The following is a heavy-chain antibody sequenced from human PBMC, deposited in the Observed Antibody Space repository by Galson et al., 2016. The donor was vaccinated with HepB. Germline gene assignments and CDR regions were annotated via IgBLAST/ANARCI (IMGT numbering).Heavy chain of an antibody. CDR3: AKEDGGSGSYLEY. CDR1: GFIFSSYG. D-gene: IGHD3-10*01. Sequence: SLRLSCAASGFIFSSYGMHWVRQAPGKGLEWVSVISKDGRIKNYAESEKGRFTISRDNSKYTLYLQMNTLGVEDTAVYYCAKEDGGSGSYLEYWGQGTLVTVSS. V-gene: IGHV3-30*18. CDR2: ISKDGRIK. J-gene: IGHJ4*02.